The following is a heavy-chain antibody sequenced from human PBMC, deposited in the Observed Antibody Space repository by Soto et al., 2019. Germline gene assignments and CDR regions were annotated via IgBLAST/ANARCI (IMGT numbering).Heavy chain of an antibody. CDR1: GFTFSSYG. CDR3: ARCEVVPAAMGYYYGMDV. V-gene: IGHV3-NL1*01. D-gene: IGHD2-2*01. CDR2: IYSGGST. Sequence: GGSLRLSCAASGFTFSSYGMHWVRQAPGKGLEWVAVIYSGGSTYYADSVKGRFTISRDNSKNTLYLHMNSLRAEDTAVYYCARCEVVPAAMGYYYGMDVWGQGTTVTLSS. J-gene: IGHJ6*02.